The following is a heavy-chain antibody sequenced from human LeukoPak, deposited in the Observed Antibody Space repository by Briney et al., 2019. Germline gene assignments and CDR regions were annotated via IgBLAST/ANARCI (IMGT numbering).Heavy chain of an antibody. CDR1: GGSISSGGYS. CDR2: IYHSGST. J-gene: IGHJ6*02. D-gene: IGHD3-3*01. CDR3: ARDQSAVYGYYDFGSGYFADAQPPTTYYYGMDV. V-gene: IGHV4-30-2*01. Sequence: PSETLSLTCAVSGGSISSGGYSWSWIRQPPGKGLEWIGYIYHSGSTYYNPSLKSRVTISVDTSKNQFSLKLSSVTAADTAVYYCARDQSAVYGYYDFGSGYFADAQPPTTYYYGMDVWGQGTTVTVSS.